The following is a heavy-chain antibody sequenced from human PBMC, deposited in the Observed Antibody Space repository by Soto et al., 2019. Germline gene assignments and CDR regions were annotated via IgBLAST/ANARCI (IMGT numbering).Heavy chain of an antibody. CDR1: GFTFSSYG. J-gene: IGHJ4*02. CDR2: ISYDGSNK. V-gene: IGHV3-30*18. D-gene: IGHD4-17*01. CDR3: AKDDYGDYH. Sequence: QVQLVESGGGVVQPGRSLRLSCAASGFTFSSYGMHWVRQAPGKGLERVAVISYDGSNKYYADSVKGRFTISRDNSKNTLYLQMNSLRAEDTAVYYCAKDDYGDYHGGQGTLVTVSS.